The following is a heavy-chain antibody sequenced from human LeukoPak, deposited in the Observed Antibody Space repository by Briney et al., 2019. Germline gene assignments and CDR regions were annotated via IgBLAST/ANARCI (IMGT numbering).Heavy chain of an antibody. CDR2: ISASAAMT. V-gene: IGHV3-23*01. D-gene: IGHD1-26*01. J-gene: IGHJ4*02. CDR1: GFTFNNYV. Sequence: GGSLRLSCEASGFTFNNYVMTWVRQAPGEGLEGVSSISASAAMTYYADSVKGRFTVSRDNSNNRLYLQMSGLTAADTAVYYCAKDRSIETYYTFDHWGQGTLVTVSS. CDR3: AKDRSIETYYTFDH.